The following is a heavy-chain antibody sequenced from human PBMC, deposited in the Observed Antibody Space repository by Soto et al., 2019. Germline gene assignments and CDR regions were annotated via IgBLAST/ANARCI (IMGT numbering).Heavy chain of an antibody. CDR2: ISASGGTT. Sequence: EVQLLESGGDLVQPGGSLRLSCAASGFTFSSYGMTWVRQAPGKGLEWVSAISASGGTTYYADSVKGRFTISRDNSKNTLYLQMNSLRAEDTALYYGAKEASGGSCWGYWGQGTLLTVSS. J-gene: IGHJ4*02. CDR3: AKEASGGSCWGY. CDR1: GFTFSSYG. V-gene: IGHV3-23*01. D-gene: IGHD2-15*01.